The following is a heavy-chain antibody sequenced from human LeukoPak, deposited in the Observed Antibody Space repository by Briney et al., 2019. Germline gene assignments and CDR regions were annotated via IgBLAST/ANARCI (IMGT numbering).Heavy chain of an antibody. Sequence: PSETLSLTCTVSGGSVSSYYWSWIRQPPGKGLEWIGYIYYSGSGSTNYNPSLKSRVTISVDTSKNQFSLQLSSVTAADTAVYYCARDSSPWGTGEFDPWGQGNLVTVSS. CDR2: IYYSGSGST. D-gene: IGHD3-16*01. V-gene: IGHV4-59*02. CDR1: GGSVSSYY. CDR3: ARDSSPWGTGEFDP. J-gene: IGHJ5*02.